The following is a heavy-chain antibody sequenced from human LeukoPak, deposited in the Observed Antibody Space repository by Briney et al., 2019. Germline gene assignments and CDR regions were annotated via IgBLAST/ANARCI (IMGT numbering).Heavy chain of an antibody. Sequence: GGSLRLSCVASGFTFDDYAMHWVRQAPGKGLEWVSLISGDGGSTYYTDSVRGRFTISRDNSKNSLYLQMNSLRPEDAALYYCAKVQKVLLVYVTTFDYWGQGTLVTVSS. CDR1: GFTFDDYA. D-gene: IGHD2-8*01. V-gene: IGHV3-43*02. CDR2: ISGDGGST. J-gene: IGHJ4*02. CDR3: AKVQKVLLVYVTTFDY.